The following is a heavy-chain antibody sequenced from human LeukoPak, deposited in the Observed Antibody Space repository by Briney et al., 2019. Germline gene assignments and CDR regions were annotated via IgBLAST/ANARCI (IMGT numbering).Heavy chain of an antibody. J-gene: IGHJ3*01. Sequence: SETLSLTCTVSGGSISIYYWSWIRQPPGKGLEWIGYIYDSGSTNYNPSLKSRVPISVDTSKNQFSLKLSSVTAADTAVYYCVRQIGACAFDSWGQGTSVTVSS. CDR2: IYDSGST. CDR3: VRQIGACAFDS. V-gene: IGHV4-59*01. D-gene: IGHD3-3*01. CDR1: GGSISIYY.